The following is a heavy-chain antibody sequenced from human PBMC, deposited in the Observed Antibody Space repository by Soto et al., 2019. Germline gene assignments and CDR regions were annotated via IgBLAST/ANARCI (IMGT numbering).Heavy chain of an antibody. Sequence: GGSLRLSCTASGFTFTRHAMTWVRQAPGKGLEWVSVIYGGGTRYYAESVKGRFIISSDNSKSTVYLQMNSLRAEDTGIYYCATSPADRGWFSYFNYWGQGTLVTVSS. CDR3: ATSPADRGWFSYFNY. CDR1: GFTFTRHA. D-gene: IGHD3-10*01. V-gene: IGHV3-66*01. J-gene: IGHJ4*02. CDR2: IYGGGTR.